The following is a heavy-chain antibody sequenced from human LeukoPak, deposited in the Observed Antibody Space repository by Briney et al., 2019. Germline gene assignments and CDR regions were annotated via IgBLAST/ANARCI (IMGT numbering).Heavy chain of an antibody. V-gene: IGHV3-7*01. CDR1: GFTFNRSW. D-gene: IGHD7-27*01. J-gene: IGHJ4*02. CDR2: LDPSGSQK. Sequence: GESLRLSRAASGFTFNRSWMNWVRQAPGKGLEWVANLDPSGSQKRYVDSVKGRFTISRDNPGTSLFLEMNSLRAEDTAIYYCAIWASDNYWGQGTLVTVSS. CDR3: AIWASDNY.